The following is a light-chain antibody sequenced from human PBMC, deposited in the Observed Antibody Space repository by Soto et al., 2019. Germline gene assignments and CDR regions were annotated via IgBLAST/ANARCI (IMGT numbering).Light chain of an antibody. J-gene: IGKJ1*01. V-gene: IGKV4-1*01. CDR1: QSVLFASKNY. Sequence: DIVMTQSPDSLAVSLGERATINCKSSQSVLFASKNYLAWYQQKPGQAPRLLIYWASTRESGVPDRFSGSGSETDFTLIISSLQAEDVAVYFCQQYHSPPLTFGQGTQVEIK. CDR2: WAS. CDR3: QQYHSPPLT.